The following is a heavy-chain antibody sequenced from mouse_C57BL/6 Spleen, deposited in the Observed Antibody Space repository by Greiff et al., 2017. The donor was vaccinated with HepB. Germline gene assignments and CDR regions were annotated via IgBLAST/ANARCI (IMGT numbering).Heavy chain of an antibody. D-gene: IGHD1-1*01. CDR1: GYTFTDYY. J-gene: IGHJ1*03. V-gene: IGHV1-19*01. CDR3: ARGEGSSGYWYFDV. Sequence: EVQLQQSGPVLVKPGASVKMSCKASGYTFTDYYMNWVKQSHGKSLEWIGVINPYNGGTSYNQKFKGKATLTVDKSSSTAYMELNSLTSEDSAVYYCARGEGSSGYWYFDVWGTGTTVTVSS. CDR2: INPYNGGT.